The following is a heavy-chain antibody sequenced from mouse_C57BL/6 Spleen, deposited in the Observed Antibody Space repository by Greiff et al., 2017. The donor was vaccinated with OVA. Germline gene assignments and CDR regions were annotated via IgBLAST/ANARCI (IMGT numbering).Heavy chain of an antibody. J-gene: IGHJ2*01. V-gene: IGHV1-76*01. CDR2: IYPGSGNT. D-gene: IGHD5-1*01. CDR3: ARGSNYFDY. Sequence: VQRVESGAELVRPGASVKLSCKASGYTFTDYYINWVKQRPGQGLEWIARIYPGSGNTYYNEKFKGKATLTAEKSSSTAYMQLSSLTSEDSAVYFCARGSNYFDYWGQGTTLTVSS. CDR1: GYTFTDYY.